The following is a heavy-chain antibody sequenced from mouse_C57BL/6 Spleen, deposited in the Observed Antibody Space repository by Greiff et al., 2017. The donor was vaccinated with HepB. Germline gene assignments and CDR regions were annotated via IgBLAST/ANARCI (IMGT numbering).Heavy chain of an antibody. CDR2: IDPETGGT. Sequence: VQVVESGAELVRPGASVTLSCKASGYTFTDYEMHWVKQTPVHGLEWIGAIDPETGGTAYNQKFKGKAILTADKSSSTAYMELRSLTSEDSAVYYCTFYYGSSYEFAYWGQGTLVTVSA. CDR3: TFYYGSSYEFAY. J-gene: IGHJ3*01. CDR1: GYTFTDYE. D-gene: IGHD1-1*01. V-gene: IGHV1-15*01.